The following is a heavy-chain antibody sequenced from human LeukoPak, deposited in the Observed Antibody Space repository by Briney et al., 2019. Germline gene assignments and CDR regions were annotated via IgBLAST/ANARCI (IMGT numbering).Heavy chain of an antibody. CDR2: ISYDGSNK. CDR1: GFTFSSYG. J-gene: IGHJ4*02. V-gene: IGHV3-30*19. Sequence: PGRSLRLSCAASGFTFSSYGMHWVRQAPGKGLEWVAVISYDGSNKYYTDSVKGRFTISRDNSKNTLYLQMNSLRPEDTTVYYCARSFGGSYPYFDYWGQGTLVTVSS. CDR3: ARSFGGSYPYFDY. D-gene: IGHD1-26*01.